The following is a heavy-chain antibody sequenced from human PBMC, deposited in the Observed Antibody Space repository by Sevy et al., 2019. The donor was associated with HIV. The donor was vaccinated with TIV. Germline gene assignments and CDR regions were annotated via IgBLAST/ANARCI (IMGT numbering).Heavy chain of an antibody. CDR2: ISFGGDGT. J-gene: IGHJ4*02. V-gene: IGHV3-23*01. D-gene: IGHD3-22*01. CDR3: AKRPYYYYNSDGHLVSSTDAADY. Sequence: GGSLRLSCAASGFTFNIYAMSWVRQAPGKGLEWLSAISFGGDGTYYADSVKGRFTISGDNSMNTLYLQMNSLRAEDPAVYYCAKRPYYYYNSDGHLVSSTDAADYWGQGTLVTVSS. CDR1: GFTFNIYA.